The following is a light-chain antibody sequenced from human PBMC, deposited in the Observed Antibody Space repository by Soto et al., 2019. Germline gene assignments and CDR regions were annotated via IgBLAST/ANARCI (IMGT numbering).Light chain of an antibody. V-gene: IGKV1-9*01. CDR2: AAS. CDR3: QQHNSYPLT. Sequence: IQLTQSPSSLSASIGDRVTITCRASQDISSFLAWYQQKPGKAPKLLIYAASTLQSGVPSRFSGSGSGTDFTLTISSLQPEDFATYFCQQHNSYPLTFGQGTRLEI. J-gene: IGKJ5*01. CDR1: QDISSF.